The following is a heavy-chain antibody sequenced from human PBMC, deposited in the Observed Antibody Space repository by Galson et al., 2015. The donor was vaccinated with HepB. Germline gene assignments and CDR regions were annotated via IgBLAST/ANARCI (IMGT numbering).Heavy chain of an antibody. D-gene: IGHD1-26*01. J-gene: IGHJ3*02. CDR1: GDSVSSNSAA. V-gene: IGHV6-1*01. CDR2: TYYRSKWYN. CDR3: ARGPLVGATGFDAFDI. Sequence: CAISGDSVSSNSAAWNWIRQSPSRGLEWLGRTYYRSKWYNDYAVSVKSRITINPDTSKNQFSLQLNSVTPEDTAVYYCARGPLVGATGFDAFDIWGQGTMVTVSS.